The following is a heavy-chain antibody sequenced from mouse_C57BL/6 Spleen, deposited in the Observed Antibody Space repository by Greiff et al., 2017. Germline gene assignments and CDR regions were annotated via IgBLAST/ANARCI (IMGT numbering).Heavy chain of an antibody. Sequence: DVQLQESGPELVKPGASVKIPCKASGYTFTDYNMDWVKQSHGQSLEWIGDINPNNGGTIYNQKFKGKATLTVDKSSSTAYMELRSLTSGDTAVXYCARYSHYCGSSYHWYFDDWGTGTTVTVSS. D-gene: IGHD1-1*01. V-gene: IGHV1-18*01. CDR3: ARYSHYCGSSYHWYFDD. CDR1: GYTFTDYN. CDR2: INPNNGGT. J-gene: IGHJ1*03.